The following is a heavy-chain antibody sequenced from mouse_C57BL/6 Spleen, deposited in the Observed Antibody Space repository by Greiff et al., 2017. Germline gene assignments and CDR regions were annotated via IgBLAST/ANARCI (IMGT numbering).Heavy chain of an antibody. CDR1: GYTFTSYN. CDR2: IYPGNGDT. V-gene: IGHV1-12*01. CDR3: ARSYYGYVDYYAMDY. J-gene: IGHJ4*01. Sequence: LQQSGAELVRPGASVKMSCKASGYTFTSYNMHWVKQTPNQGLEWIGAIYPGNGDTSYNQKFKGKATLTVDKSSSTAYMPLSSLTSEDSAVYFCARSYYGYVDYYAMDYWGQGTSVTVSS. D-gene: IGHD2-2*01.